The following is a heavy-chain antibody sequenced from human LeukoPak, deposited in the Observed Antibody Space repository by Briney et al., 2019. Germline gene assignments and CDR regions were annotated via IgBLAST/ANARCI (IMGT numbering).Heavy chain of an antibody. CDR1: GGSYNGYD. CDR3: ARGRGRGRCSGYDKANYYYGMDV. J-gene: IGHJ6*02. V-gene: IGHV4-34*01. D-gene: IGHD5-12*01. CDR2: IYHSGST. Sequence: PWETLSLTSDVYGGSYNGYDWSWIRQPPGKGVEWIGEIYHSGSTNYNPSLKSRVTISVDTSKNQFLLKLSSVTAADKAVYYCARGRGRGRCSGYDKANYYYGMDVWGQGTTVTVSS.